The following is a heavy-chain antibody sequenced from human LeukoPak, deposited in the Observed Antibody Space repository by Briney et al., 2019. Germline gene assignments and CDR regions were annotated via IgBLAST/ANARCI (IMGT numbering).Heavy chain of an antibody. CDR3: ARVLMSGYYYGGGFDI. CDR1: GLTFSSYT. D-gene: IGHD3-22*01. CDR2: ISHDGRNK. V-gene: IGHV3-30*04. Sequence: PGRSLRLSCAASGLTFSSYTIHWVRQAPGKGLEWVTLISHDGRNKNYADSVKGRFTISRDNSKRTLYLEVNSLRTEDTAVYYCARVLMSGYYYGGGFDIWGQGTMVTVSS. J-gene: IGHJ3*02.